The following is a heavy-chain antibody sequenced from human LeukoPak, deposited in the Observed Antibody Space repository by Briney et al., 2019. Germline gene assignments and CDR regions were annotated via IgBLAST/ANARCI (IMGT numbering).Heavy chain of an antibody. CDR1: GYRFTNYW. Sequence: GESLKISCKGFGYRFTNYWIGWVRQMPGKGLEWMGMIYPGDSDTRYSPSFQGQVTISADKSISTAYLQWSSLKASDTAMYYCARQDCSGGSCYYQRNWFDPWGQGTLVTVSS. CDR2: IYPGDSDT. CDR3: ARQDCSGGSCYYQRNWFDP. D-gene: IGHD2-15*01. V-gene: IGHV5-51*01. J-gene: IGHJ5*02.